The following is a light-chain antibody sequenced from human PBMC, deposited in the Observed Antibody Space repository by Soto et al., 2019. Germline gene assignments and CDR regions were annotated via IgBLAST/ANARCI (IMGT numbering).Light chain of an antibody. CDR2: DAS. Sequence: DIQLTQSPSTLSASIGDRVVITCRASQTIDRWLAWYQQRPGLAPRLLIYDASTLESGVPSRFSVSGAETEFTLTSSSLKPDDFATYHCQQYEGNPTFGQGTTVEVK. V-gene: IGKV1-5*01. J-gene: IGKJ1*01. CDR3: QQYEGNPT. CDR1: QTIDRW.